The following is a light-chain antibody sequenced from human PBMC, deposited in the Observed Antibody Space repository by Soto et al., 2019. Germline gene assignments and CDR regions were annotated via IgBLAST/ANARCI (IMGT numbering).Light chain of an antibody. CDR3: QQYDNWPLWT. CDR1: QSVRGN. J-gene: IGKJ1*01. CDR2: DAS. Sequence: EIVMTQSPATLSVSPGERATLSCRASQSVRGNLAWFQQKPGQAPRLLIFDASTRATDVPARFSGSGSGTEFTLTISSRQSEDFAVFYCQQYDNWPLWTFGQGTKVEIK. V-gene: IGKV3-15*01.